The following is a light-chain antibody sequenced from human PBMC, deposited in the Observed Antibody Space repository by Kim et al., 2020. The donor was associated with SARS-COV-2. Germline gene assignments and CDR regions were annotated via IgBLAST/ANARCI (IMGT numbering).Light chain of an antibody. CDR3: QAWDYSTVI. J-gene: IGLJ2*01. CDR1: KLGDKF. V-gene: IGLV3-1*01. CDR2: QDD. Sequence: GSPGQTASITCFGAKLGDKFAYWYQKRAGHSPLLIVYQDDKRPSGIPERFSGSTSGNTATLTITGAQPLDEADYYCQAWDYSTVIFGGGTQLTVL.